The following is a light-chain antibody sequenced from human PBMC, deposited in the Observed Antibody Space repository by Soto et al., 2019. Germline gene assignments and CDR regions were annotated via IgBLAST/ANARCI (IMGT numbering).Light chain of an antibody. CDR1: SSDVGGYNY. Sequence: QSALTQPASVSGSPGQSITISCTGTSSDVGGYNYVSWYQQHPGKAPKLIIYDVSNRPSGVSNRFSGSKSGNTASLTISGLRAEDEADYYCSSYTSSRTYVFGTGTKLTVL. CDR3: SSYTSSRTYV. J-gene: IGLJ1*01. V-gene: IGLV2-14*01. CDR2: DVS.